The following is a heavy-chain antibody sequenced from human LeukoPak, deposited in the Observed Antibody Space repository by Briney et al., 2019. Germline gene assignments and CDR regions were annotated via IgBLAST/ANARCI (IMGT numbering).Heavy chain of an antibody. J-gene: IGHJ3*02. CDR1: GGSISSSY. Sequence: PSETLSLTCTVSGGSISSSYWSWIRQPPGKGLEWIGYIYYSGSTNYNPSLKSRVTMSVDTSKNQFSLKLSSVTAEDTAVYYCARRGYDSSGYLVGVAFDIWGQGTMVTVSS. CDR3: ARRGYDSSGYLVGVAFDI. D-gene: IGHD3-22*01. V-gene: IGHV4-59*08. CDR2: IYYSGST.